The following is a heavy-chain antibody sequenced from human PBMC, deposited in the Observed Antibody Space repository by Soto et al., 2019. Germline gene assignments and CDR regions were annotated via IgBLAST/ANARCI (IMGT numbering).Heavy chain of an antibody. CDR2: IYSGGST. CDR3: ARLKVLGYGDYPDY. J-gene: IGHJ4*02. Sequence: GGSLRLSCAASGFTVSSNYMSWVRQAPGKGLEWVSVIYSGGSTYYADSVKGRFTISRDNSKNKLYLQMNSLRAEDTAVYYCARLKVLGYGDYPDYWGQGTLVTVSS. V-gene: IGHV3-66*01. CDR1: GFTVSSNY. D-gene: IGHD4-17*01.